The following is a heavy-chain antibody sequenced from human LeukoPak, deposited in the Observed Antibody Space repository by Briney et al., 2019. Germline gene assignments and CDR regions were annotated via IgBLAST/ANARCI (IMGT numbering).Heavy chain of an antibody. CDR3: ARQQLVPIWFDH. J-gene: IGHJ5*02. CDR1: GYIFTSYD. Sequence: ASVKVSCKASGYIFTSYDISWVRQAPGQGLEWMGWIRSNDGHTKYAQKFQGRVTMTMDTFTTTFYMELRSLTSDDTAMYYCARQQLVPIWFDHWGQGTLVTVS. D-gene: IGHD6-13*01. V-gene: IGHV1-18*01. CDR2: IRSNDGHT.